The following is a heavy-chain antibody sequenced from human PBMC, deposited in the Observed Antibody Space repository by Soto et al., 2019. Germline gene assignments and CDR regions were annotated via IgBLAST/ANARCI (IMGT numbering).Heavy chain of an antibody. CDR1: GYTFTSYG. CDR3: ARAGGYEFWSGYLFGPPFDLGPHREFFPNFDY. CDR2: ISAYNGNT. D-gene: IGHD3-3*01. V-gene: IGHV1-18*04. J-gene: IGHJ4*02. Sequence: QVQLVQSGAEVKKPGASVKVSCKASGYTFTSYGISWVRQAPGQGLEWMGWISAYNGNTNYAQKLQGRVTMTTDTSTSTAYMELRSLRSDDTAVYYCARAGGYEFWSGYLFGPPFDLGPHREFFPNFDYWGQGTLVTVSS.